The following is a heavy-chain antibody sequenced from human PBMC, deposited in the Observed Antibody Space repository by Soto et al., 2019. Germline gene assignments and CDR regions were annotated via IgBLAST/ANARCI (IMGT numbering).Heavy chain of an antibody. V-gene: IGHV3-33*01. Sequence: QVQLVESGGGVVQSGRSLTLSCAASGFSLRTYGMQWLRRAPGKGLEWVAFIWYDGTKKFYANSVKGRSTISKDNSNNILHLQMSGLRAEDTAVYYCARDVVTAVAGSVNWFDPWGQGTLVTVSS. CDR3: ARDVVTAVAGSVNWFDP. CDR2: IWYDGTKK. D-gene: IGHD6-19*01. J-gene: IGHJ5*02. CDR1: GFSLRTYG.